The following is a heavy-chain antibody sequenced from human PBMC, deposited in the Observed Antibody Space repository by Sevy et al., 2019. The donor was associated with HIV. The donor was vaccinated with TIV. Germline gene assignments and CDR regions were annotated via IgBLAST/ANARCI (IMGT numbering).Heavy chain of an antibody. V-gene: IGHV3-7*01. D-gene: IGHD4-17*01. CDR1: GFTFSDYW. Sequence: GGSLRLSCTASGFTFSDYWMSWVRQAPGKGLEWVANIKQDGSDKHYVDSVKGRFTISRDNDKNSLVLQKNSLRAGDTAVYYCARGVTTVTPFDYWGQGTLVTVSS. CDR3: ARGVTTVTPFDY. CDR2: IKQDGSDK. J-gene: IGHJ4*01.